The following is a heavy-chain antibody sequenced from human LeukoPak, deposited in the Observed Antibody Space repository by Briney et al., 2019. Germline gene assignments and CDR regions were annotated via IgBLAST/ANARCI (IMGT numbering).Heavy chain of an antibody. V-gene: IGHV3-30*02. CDR1: GFTFSNYG. CDR3: AKKTIVGATVDAFDI. D-gene: IGHD1-26*01. Sequence: GGSLRLSCAASGFTFSNYGMHWVRQAPGKGLEWVASIRYDGFNKYYADSLKGRFTISKDNSKNTLYLQMHSLRAEDTAVYYCAKKTIVGATVDAFDIWGQGTMVIVSS. J-gene: IGHJ3*02. CDR2: IRYDGFNK.